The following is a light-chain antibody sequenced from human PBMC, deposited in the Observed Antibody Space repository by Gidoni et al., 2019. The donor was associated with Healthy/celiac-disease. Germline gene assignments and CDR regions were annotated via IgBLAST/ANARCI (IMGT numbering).Light chain of an antibody. CDR2: GAS. CDR1: QSVSSSY. CDR3: QQYGSSPMLT. V-gene: IGKV3-20*01. J-gene: IGKJ4*01. Sequence: EIVLTPSPGTLSLSPGERATLSCRASQSVSSSYLAWYQQKPGQAPRLLIYGASSRATGIPDRFSGSGSGTDFTLTISRLEPEDFAVYYCQQYGSSPMLTFGGXTKVEIK.